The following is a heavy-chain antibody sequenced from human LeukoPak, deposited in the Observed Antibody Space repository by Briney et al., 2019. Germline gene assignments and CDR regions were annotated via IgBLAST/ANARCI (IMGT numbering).Heavy chain of an antibody. J-gene: IGHJ6*02. CDR2: TIPILGIA. CDR1: GGTFSSYA. D-gene: IGHD6-13*01. CDR3: ARASSPKYYYGMDV. V-gene: IGHV1-69*04. Sequence: HWASVKVSCKASGGTFSSYAISWVRQAPGQGLEWMGRTIPILGIANYAQKFQGRVTITADKSTSTAYMELSSLRSEDTAVYYCARASSPKYYYGMDVWGQGTTVTVSS.